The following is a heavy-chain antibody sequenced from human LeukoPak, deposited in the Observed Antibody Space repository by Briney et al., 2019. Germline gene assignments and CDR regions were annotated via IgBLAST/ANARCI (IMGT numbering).Heavy chain of an antibody. D-gene: IGHD3-22*01. CDR1: GYTFTGYY. J-gene: IGHJ4*02. Sequence: ASVKVSCKASGYTFTGYYMHWVRQAPGQGLEWMGWINPNSGGTNYAQKFQGRVTMTRDTSISTAYMELSRLRSDDTAVYYCARDRQPYYYDSSGYYDYWGQGTLVTVSS. CDR3: ARDRQPYYYDSSGYYDY. CDR2: INPNSGGT. V-gene: IGHV1-2*02.